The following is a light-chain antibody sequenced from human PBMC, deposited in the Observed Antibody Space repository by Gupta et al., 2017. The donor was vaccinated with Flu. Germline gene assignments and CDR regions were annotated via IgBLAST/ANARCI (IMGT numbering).Light chain of an antibody. CDR3: QQDCIPLYT. Sequence: GTLLWSPGTRATLSCRASQSVTNNLLTWYQQKPGQAPRLLIYGASSRATGIPDRFSGSGSGTDFTLTIRSLEPDDFAVYYCQQDCIPLYTFGQGTKMEIK. J-gene: IGKJ2*01. CDR2: GAS. V-gene: IGKV3-20*01. CDR1: QSVTNNL.